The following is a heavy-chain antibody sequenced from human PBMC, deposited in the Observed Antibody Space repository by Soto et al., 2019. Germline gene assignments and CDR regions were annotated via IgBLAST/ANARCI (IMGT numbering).Heavy chain of an antibody. CDR1: GFTVSSNY. CDR2: IYSGGRT. J-gene: IGHJ4*02. CDR3: ARSGYSYDPFDY. Sequence: EVQLVESGGGLIQPGGSLRLSCAASGFTVSSNYMSWVRQAPGKGLEWVSVIYSGGRTYYADSVKGRFTISRDNSKNTLYLQMTSQRAEDTAEYYCARSGYSYDPFDYWGQGTLVTVSS. D-gene: IGHD5-18*01. V-gene: IGHV3-53*01.